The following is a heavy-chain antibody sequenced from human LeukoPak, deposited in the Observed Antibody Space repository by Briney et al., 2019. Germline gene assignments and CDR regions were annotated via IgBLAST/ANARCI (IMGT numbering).Heavy chain of an antibody. V-gene: IGHV1-2*02. Sequence: ASVKVSCKASGYTFTGYYMHWVRQAPGQGLERMGWINPNSGGTNYAQKFQGRVTMTRDTSISTAYMELSRLRSDDTAVYYCARDPGTTIIKYYFDYWGQGTLVTVSS. CDR3: ARDPGTTIIKYYFDY. CDR1: GYTFTGYY. D-gene: IGHD1-7*01. CDR2: INPNSGGT. J-gene: IGHJ4*02.